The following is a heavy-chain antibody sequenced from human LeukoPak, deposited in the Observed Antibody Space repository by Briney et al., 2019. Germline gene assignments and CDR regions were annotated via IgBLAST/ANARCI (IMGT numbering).Heavy chain of an antibody. V-gene: IGHV3-48*01. D-gene: IGHD2-15*01. J-gene: IGHJ6*02. CDR3: ARWYCGDGSCRPPDYYYGRDV. CDR1: GFTFGIYS. CDR2: TTSSGSPT. Sequence: GGSLRLSCAVSGFTFGIYSMNWARQAPGKGLEWISYTTSSGSPTYYPDPVKGRSTISKNNAKNSLYLRITSLRVEKTAVYYCARWYCGDGSCRPPDYYYGRDVWGQGTTVTVSS.